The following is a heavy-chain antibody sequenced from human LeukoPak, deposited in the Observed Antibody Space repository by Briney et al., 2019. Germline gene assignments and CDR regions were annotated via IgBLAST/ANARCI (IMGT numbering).Heavy chain of an antibody. J-gene: IGHJ4*02. D-gene: IGHD6-13*01. CDR3: ARGYSSSWDIDY. CDR1: GFTLSSYS. V-gene: IGHV3-21*01. CDR2: ISSSSSYI. Sequence: GGSLRLSCAASGFTLSSYSMNWVRQAPGKGLEWVSSISSSSSYIYYADSVKGRFTISRDNAKNSLHLQMNSLRAEDTAVYYCARGYSSSWDIDYWGQGTLVTVSS.